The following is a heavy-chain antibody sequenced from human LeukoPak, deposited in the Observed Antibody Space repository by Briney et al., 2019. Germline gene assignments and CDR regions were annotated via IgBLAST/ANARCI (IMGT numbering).Heavy chain of an antibody. CDR3: ARRPWVRGVNPPFDP. V-gene: IGHV1-2*02. CDR1: GYTFTCYY. CDR2: INPNSGGT. Sequence: GASVTVSCKASGYTFTCYYMHWVRQAPGQGLEWMGWINPNSGGTNYAQKFQGRVTMTRDTSISTAYMELSRLRSDDTAVYYCARRPWVRGVNPPFDPWGQGTLVTVSS. J-gene: IGHJ5*02. D-gene: IGHD3-10*01.